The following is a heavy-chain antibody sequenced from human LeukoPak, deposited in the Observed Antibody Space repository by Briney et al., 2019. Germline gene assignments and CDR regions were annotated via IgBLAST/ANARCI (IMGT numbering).Heavy chain of an antibody. CDR2: ISGSGGST. Sequence: GGSLRLSCAASGFTSSSYAMSWVRQAPGKGLEWVSAISGSGGSTYYADSVKGRFTISRDNSKNTLYLQMNSLRAEDTAVYYCAKTRRDGYNFYYFDYWGQGTLVTVSS. D-gene: IGHD5-24*01. J-gene: IGHJ4*02. V-gene: IGHV3-23*01. CDR3: AKTRRDGYNFYYFDY. CDR1: GFTSSSYA.